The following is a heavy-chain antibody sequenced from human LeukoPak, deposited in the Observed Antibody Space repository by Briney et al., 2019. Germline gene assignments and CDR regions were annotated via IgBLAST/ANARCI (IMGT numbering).Heavy chain of an antibody. V-gene: IGHV3-21*01. CDR2: ISSSGTYV. J-gene: IGHJ4*02. CDR3: AKENDFVY. D-gene: IGHD3-3*01. CDR1: GFTFSSYN. Sequence: AGGALRPPCSASGFTFSSYNKKWGRPAPREGLGGVSSISSSGTYVYYADSVKGRFTISRDNAKNSLSLQMNSLRADDAAVYYCAKENDFVYWGQGTLVTVSS.